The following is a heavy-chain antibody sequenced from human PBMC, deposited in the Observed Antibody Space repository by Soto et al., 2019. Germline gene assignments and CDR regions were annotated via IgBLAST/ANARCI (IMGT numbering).Heavy chain of an antibody. CDR3: VRDSGWAFDI. D-gene: IGHD6-19*01. CDR2: LSSSKTYI. Sequence: EVQLVESGGDLVQPGQSLRLFCAASGFSFSSYSMNWVRQAPGKGLEWISYLSSSKTYIWYADSVKGRFTISRDNAKNSLSLQMNSLRDEDTAVYYCVRDSGWAFDIWGLGTMVTVSS. J-gene: IGHJ3*02. CDR1: GFSFSSYS. V-gene: IGHV3-48*02.